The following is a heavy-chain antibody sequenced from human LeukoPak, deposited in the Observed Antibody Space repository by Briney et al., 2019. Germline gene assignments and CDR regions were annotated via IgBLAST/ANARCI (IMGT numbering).Heavy chain of an antibody. CDR1: GGTFSSYA. J-gene: IGHJ6*02. CDR3: AIDWVTRSGMDV. CDR2: IIPIFGTA. V-gene: IGHV1-69*05. Sequence: SVKVSCKASGGTFSSYAISWVRQAPGQGLEWMGGIIPIFGTANYAQKLQGRVTMTTDTSTSTAYMELRSLRSDDTAVYYCAIDWVTRSGMDVWGQGTTVTVSS. D-gene: IGHD2-21*02.